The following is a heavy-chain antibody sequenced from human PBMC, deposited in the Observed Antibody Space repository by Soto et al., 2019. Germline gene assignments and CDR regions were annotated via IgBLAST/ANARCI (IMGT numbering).Heavy chain of an antibody. V-gene: IGHV4-31*03. J-gene: IGHJ4*02. CDR3: ARYDDYVWGLDY. Sequence: SETLSLTCTVSGGSISSGGDYWSWIRQHPGKGLEWIGYIYYSGSTYYNPSLKSRVTISVDTSKNQFSLKLSSVTAADTAVYYCARYDDYVWGLDYWGQGTLVTVSS. CDR1: GGSISSGGDY. CDR2: IYYSGST. D-gene: IGHD3-16*01.